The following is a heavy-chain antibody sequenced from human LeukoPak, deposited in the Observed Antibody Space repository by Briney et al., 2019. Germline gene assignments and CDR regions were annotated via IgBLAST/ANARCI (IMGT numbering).Heavy chain of an antibody. V-gene: IGHV1-2*02. J-gene: IGHJ1*01. CDR2: INPNSGGT. CDR1: GYTFTGYY. CDR3: ARAPHSKHYYDSPKFFQH. D-gene: IGHD3-22*01. Sequence: GASVKVSCKASGYTFTGYYMHWVRQAPGQGLEWMGWINPNSGGTNYAQKFQGRDTMTRDTSISTAYMELSRLRSDDTAVYYCARAPHSKHYYDSPKFFQHWGQGTLVTVSS.